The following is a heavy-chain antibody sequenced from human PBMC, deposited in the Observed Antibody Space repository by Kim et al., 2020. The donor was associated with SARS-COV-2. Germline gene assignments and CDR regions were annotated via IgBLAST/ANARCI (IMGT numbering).Heavy chain of an antibody. Sequence: VKDRLTISRANAKNSLYLQMNSLRPEDTAVYYCARDGGLYSSGKDAFDIWGQGTMVTVSS. D-gene: IGHD6-19*01. J-gene: IGHJ3*02. V-gene: IGHV3-21*01. CDR3: ARDGGLYSSGKDAFDI.